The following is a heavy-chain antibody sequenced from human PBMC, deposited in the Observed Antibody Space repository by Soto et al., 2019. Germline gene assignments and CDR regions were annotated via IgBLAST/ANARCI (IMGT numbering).Heavy chain of an antibody. J-gene: IGHJ5*02. CDR1: GGSSSSSRYY. CDR2: IYYSGST. CDR3: ASFWGSMITFGGVIVPFDP. D-gene: IGHD3-16*02. V-gene: IGHV4-39*01. Sequence: PSETLSVTCTVSGGSSSSSRYYWGWIRQPPGKGLEWIGSIYYSGSTYYNPSLKSRVTISVDTSKNQFSLKLSPVTAADTAVYYCASFWGSMITFGGVIVPFDPWGQGTLVTVSS.